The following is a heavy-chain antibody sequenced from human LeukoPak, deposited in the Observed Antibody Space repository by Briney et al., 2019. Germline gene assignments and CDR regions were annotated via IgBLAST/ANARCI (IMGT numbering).Heavy chain of an antibody. CDR1: GGSFSGYY. D-gene: IGHD6-19*01. J-gene: IGHJ4*02. Sequence: PSETLSLTCAVYGGSFSGYYWSWIRQPPGKGLEWIGEINHSGSTNYNPSLKSRVTISVDTSKNQFSLKLSSVTAADTAVYYCARNRSGSSGWYKAYYFDYWGQGTLVTVSS. CDR3: ARNRSGSSGWYKAYYFDY. CDR2: INHSGST. V-gene: IGHV4-34*01.